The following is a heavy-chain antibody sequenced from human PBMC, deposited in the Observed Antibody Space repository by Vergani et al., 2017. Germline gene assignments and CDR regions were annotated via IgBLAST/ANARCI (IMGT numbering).Heavy chain of an antibody. CDR3: ARDGDGWYFFSVLLDY. D-gene: IGHD6-19*01. V-gene: IGHV3-7*01. CDR1: GFTFSSYW. J-gene: IGHJ4*02. CDR2: IKQDGSEK. Sequence: EVQLVESGGGLVQPGGSLRLSCAASGFTFSSYWMSWVRQAPGKGLEWVANIKQDGSEKYYVDSVKGRFTISRDNAKNSLYLQMNSLRAEDTAVYYCARDGDGWYFFSVLLDYWGQGTLVTVSS.